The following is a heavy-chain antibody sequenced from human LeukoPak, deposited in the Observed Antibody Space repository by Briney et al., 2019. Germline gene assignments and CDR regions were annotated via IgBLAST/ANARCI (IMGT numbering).Heavy chain of an antibody. CDR1: GGSLSSYY. V-gene: IGHV4-59*08. D-gene: IGHD3-3*01. CDR2: IYYSGTT. Sequence: SETLSLTCTVSGGSLSSYYWSWIRQPPGKGLEWIGYIYYSGTTKYNPSLKSRVTISADTSRNQFSLKLSSVTAADTAVYYCARLPRRPSLYKTYYDFWSGYYRTWEYFDYWGQGTLVTVSS. CDR3: ARLPRRPSLYKTYYDFWSGYYRTWEYFDY. J-gene: IGHJ4*02.